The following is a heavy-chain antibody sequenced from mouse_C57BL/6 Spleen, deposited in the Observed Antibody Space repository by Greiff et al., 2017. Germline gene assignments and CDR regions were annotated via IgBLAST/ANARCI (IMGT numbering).Heavy chain of an antibody. D-gene: IGHD1-1*01. J-gene: IGHJ4*01. Sequence: VKLQESGAELVKPGASVKISCKASGYAFSSYWMNWVKQRPGKGLEWIGQIYPGDGDTNYNGKFKGKATLTADKSSSTAYMQLSSLTSEDSAVXFCAPYYYGSSDYAMDYRGQRTSDTVSS. CDR3: APYYYGSSDYAMDY. CDR2: IYPGDGDT. CDR1: GYAFSSYW. V-gene: IGHV1-80*01.